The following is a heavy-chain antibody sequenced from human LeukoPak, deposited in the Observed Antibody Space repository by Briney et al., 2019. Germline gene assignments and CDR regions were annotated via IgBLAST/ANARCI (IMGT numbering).Heavy chain of an antibody. D-gene: IGHD6-6*01. CDR1: GYIFTSYY. V-gene: IGHV1-46*01. J-gene: IGHJ6*02. Sequence: GASVKVSCKASGYIFTSYYMHWVRQAPGQGREWMGRINPSGGNTIYAQRFQGRVTMTRDTFTSTVHMELSSVRSEDTAVYYCARDVHYGMDVWGQGTTVTVSS. CDR2: INPSGGNT. CDR3: ARDVHYGMDV.